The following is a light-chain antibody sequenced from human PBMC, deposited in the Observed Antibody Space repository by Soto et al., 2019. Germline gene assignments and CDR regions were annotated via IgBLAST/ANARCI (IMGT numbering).Light chain of an antibody. CDR2: GAS. Sequence: EIVLTQSPGTLSLSPGERATLSCRASQSVSSSFLAWYQQKPGQAPRLLIYGASSRATGIPDRFSGSGSGTDFTLTISRLEPEDFAVYYCQQYGSSEGPWTFGQGTKVEIK. CDR1: QSVSSSF. V-gene: IGKV3-20*01. J-gene: IGKJ1*01. CDR3: QQYGSSEGPWT.